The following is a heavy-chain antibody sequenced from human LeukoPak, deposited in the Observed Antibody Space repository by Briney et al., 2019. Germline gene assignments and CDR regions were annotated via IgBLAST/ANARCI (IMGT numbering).Heavy chain of an antibody. Sequence: PGGSLRLSCAASGSTFSSYAMRWVRQAPGKGLEWVAVISYDGSNKYYADSVKGRFTISRDNSKNTLYLQMNSLRAEDTAVYYCARVSSSSMDVWGKGTTVTVSS. V-gene: IGHV3-30*04. D-gene: IGHD2/OR15-2a*01. CDR2: ISYDGSNK. CDR3: ARVSSSSMDV. CDR1: GSTFSSYA. J-gene: IGHJ6*04.